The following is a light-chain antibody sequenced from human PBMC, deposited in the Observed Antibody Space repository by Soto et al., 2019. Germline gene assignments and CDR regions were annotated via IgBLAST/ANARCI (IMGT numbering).Light chain of an antibody. CDR3: QQSDGTPR. V-gene: IGKV1-39*01. Sequence: DIQMTQSPSSLSASVGDRVTITCRASQSISNYLNWYQQNPGKAPKLLIYAASSLQSGVPSRFSGSGSGTHFTLTISSLQPEDFATYYCQQSDGTPRFGQGTKVEVK. CDR2: AAS. CDR1: QSISNY. J-gene: IGKJ1*01.